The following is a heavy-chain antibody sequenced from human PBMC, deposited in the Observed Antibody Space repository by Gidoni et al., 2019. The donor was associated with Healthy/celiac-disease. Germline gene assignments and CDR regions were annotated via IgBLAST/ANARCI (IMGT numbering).Heavy chain of an antibody. D-gene: IGHD1-26*01. CDR3: ARGSLVGATPGQYYYYGMDV. J-gene: IGHJ6*02. CDR1: GGTFSTYA. Sequence: QVQLVQSGAEVKKPGSSVKVSCKASGGTFSTYALSWVRQAPGQGLEWMGGIIPIFGTANYAQKFQGRVTITADKSTSTAYMELSSLRSEDTAVYYCARGSLVGATPGQYYYYGMDVWGQGTTVTVSS. CDR2: IIPIFGTA. V-gene: IGHV1-69*06.